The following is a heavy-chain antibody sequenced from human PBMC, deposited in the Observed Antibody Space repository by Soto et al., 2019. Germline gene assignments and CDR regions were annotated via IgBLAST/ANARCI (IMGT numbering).Heavy chain of an antibody. D-gene: IGHD7-27*01. J-gene: IGHJ3*02. CDR1: GFTFSNAW. V-gene: IGHV3-15*01. Sequence: GESLKISCAASGFTFSNAWMSWVRQAPGKGLEWVGRIKSKTDGGTTDYAAPVKGRFTISRDDSKNTLYLQMNSLKTEDTAVYYCTTFAPNWGAFDIWGQGTMVTVSS. CDR2: IKSKTDGGTT. CDR3: TTFAPNWGAFDI.